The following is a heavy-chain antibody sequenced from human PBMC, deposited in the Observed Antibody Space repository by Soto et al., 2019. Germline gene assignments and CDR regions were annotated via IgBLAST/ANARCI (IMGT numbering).Heavy chain of an antibody. CDR3: ARGNYGPEH. CDR2: INDDGSTT. D-gene: IGHD3-10*01. J-gene: IGHJ1*01. V-gene: IGHV3-74*03. Sequence: EVQLVESGGGLVQPGGSLRLSCAASGFTFRTSWMYWVRQAPGKGLVWVSRINDDGSTTTYADSVKGRFTISRDNAKNTLFMQMDSLRAQDTGVYYSARGNYGPEHWGQGTLVTVSS. CDR1: GFTFRTSW.